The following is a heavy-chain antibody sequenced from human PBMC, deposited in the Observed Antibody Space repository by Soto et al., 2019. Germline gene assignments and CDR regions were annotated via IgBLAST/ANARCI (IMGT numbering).Heavy chain of an antibody. CDR1: GFTFSSYG. V-gene: IGHV3-33*01. J-gene: IGHJ6*02. CDR3: ARVNSGITIFGVASYGMDV. CDR2: IWYDGSNK. Sequence: PGGSLRLSCAASGFTFSSYGMHWVRQAPGKGLEWVAVIWYDGSNKYYADSVKGRFTISRDNSKNTLYLQMNSLRAEDTAVYYCARVNSGITIFGVASYGMDVWGQGTTVTVSS. D-gene: IGHD3-3*01.